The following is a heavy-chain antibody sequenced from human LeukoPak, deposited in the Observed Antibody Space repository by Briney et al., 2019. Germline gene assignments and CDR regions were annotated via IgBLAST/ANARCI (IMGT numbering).Heavy chain of an antibody. CDR1: GFTFSSYA. J-gene: IGHJ5*02. Sequence: GGSLRLSCAASGFTFSSYAMSWVRQAPGKGLEWVSTISGSGGATYYADSVKGRFTISRDNAKNSLYLQMNSLRAEDTAVYYCARVIGPPWFDPWGQGTLVTVSS. CDR3: ARVIGPPWFDP. V-gene: IGHV3-23*01. CDR2: ISGSGGAT.